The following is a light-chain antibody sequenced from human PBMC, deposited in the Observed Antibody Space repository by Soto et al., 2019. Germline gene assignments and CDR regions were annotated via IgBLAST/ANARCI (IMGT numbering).Light chain of an antibody. CDR3: QQRNSWPRT. CDR1: QSVSNF. J-gene: IGKJ1*01. V-gene: IGKV3-11*01. Sequence: EIVLTQSPATLSLSPGERVTLSCRASQSVSNFLAWYQQKPGQSPTLLLYDAANRAAGIPARFSGSGSGTDFTLTISSRAHADVAVYYCQQRNSWPRTFGQGTKVEIK. CDR2: DAA.